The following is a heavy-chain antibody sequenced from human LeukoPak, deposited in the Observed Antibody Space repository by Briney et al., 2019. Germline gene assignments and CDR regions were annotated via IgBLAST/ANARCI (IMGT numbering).Heavy chain of an antibody. CDR1: GYTFTGYY. D-gene: IGHD6-19*01. CDR2: INPNSGGT. J-gene: IGHJ6*03. CDR3: ARGRLGSSGWDSYYYYMDV. Sequence: ASVKVSCKASGYTFTGYYMHWVRQAPGQGLEWMGWINPNSGGTNYAQKFQGRVTMTRDASISTASMELSRLTSADMAVYYCARGRLGSSGWDSYYYYMDVWGKGTPVTVSS. V-gene: IGHV1-2*02.